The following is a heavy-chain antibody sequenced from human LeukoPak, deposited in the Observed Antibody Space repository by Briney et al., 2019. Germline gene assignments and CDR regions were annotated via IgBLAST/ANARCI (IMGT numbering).Heavy chain of an antibody. J-gene: IGHJ4*02. D-gene: IGHD1-26*01. CDR2: ISGSGGST. Sequence: GGSLRLSCAASGFTFSSYAMSWVRQAPGKGLEWVSAISGSGGSTDYADSVKGRFTVSRDNSKNTLYLQMNSLRPQDTAVYYCARDLVVGTTKRDYWGQGTQVTVSS. CDR3: ARDLVVGTTKRDY. CDR1: GFTFSSYA. V-gene: IGHV3-23*01.